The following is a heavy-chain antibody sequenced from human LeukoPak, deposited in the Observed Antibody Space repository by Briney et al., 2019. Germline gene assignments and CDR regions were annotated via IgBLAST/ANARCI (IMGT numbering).Heavy chain of an antibody. CDR2: IWYDGSDK. CDR1: GFTFSSYG. J-gene: IGHJ6*03. V-gene: IGHV3-33*06. D-gene: IGHD3-16*01. CDR3: AKDTDYGYYMDV. Sequence: GRSLRLSCAASGFTFSSYGMHWVRQAPGKGLEWVAVIWYDGSDKYYADSVKGRFTISRDNSKNTLYLQMNSLRAEDTAVYYCAKDTDYGYYMDVWGKGTTVTVSS.